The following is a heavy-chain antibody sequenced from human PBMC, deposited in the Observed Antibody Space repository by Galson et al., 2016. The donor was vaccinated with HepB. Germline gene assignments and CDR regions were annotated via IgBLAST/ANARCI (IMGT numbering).Heavy chain of an antibody. D-gene: IGHD6-25*01. V-gene: IGHV3-53*01. Sequence: SLRLSCAASGFSVSANYVSWVRQAPGKGPEWVSVIYAGGITYYEDSVKGRFTISSDISKNTLYLQMNSLRAEDTAVYYCAKVKSGAAAGTIESWGQGTLVTVST. CDR2: IYAGGIT. CDR3: AKVKSGAAAGTIES. CDR1: GFSVSANY. J-gene: IGHJ4*02.